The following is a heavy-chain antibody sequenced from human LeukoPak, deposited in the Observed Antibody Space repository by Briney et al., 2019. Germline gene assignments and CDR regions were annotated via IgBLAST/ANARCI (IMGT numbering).Heavy chain of an antibody. CDR3: ALYSYGRYFDY. CDR2: IYYSGST. J-gene: IGHJ4*02. V-gene: IGHV4-61*01. D-gene: IGHD5-18*01. CDR1: GGSVSSGSYY. Sequence: SETLSLTCTVSGGSVSSGSYYWSWIRQPPGKGLEWIGYIYYSGSTNYNPSLKSRVTISVDTSKNQFSLKLSSVTAADTAVYYCALYSYGRYFDYWGQGTLVTVSS.